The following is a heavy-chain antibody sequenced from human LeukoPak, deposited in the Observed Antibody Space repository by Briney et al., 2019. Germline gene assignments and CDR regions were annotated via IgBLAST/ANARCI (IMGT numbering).Heavy chain of an antibody. D-gene: IGHD5-18*01. CDR1: GYSFTTSW. CDR3: ATKAYSYSHSFDY. CDR2: IYPGDSDT. V-gene: IGHV5-51*01. J-gene: IGHJ4*02. Sequence: GESLKISCKGSGYSFTTSWIGWVRQMPGEGLEWMGIIYPGDSDTTYSPSFQGQVTISADKSISTAYLQWSSLKASDTAMYYCATKAYSYSHSFDYWGQGTLVTVSS.